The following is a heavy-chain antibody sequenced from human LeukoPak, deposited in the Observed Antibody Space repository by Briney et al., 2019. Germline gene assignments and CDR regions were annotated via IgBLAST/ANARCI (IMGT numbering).Heavy chain of an antibody. J-gene: IGHJ4*02. D-gene: IGHD4/OR15-4a*01. V-gene: IGHV3-30*02. CDR1: GFTFSTYG. Sequence: GGSLRLSCAASGFTFSTYGVHWVRQAPGKGLEWVAFIRNDGSNEYYADSVKGRSTISRDNSKNTLYLQMNSLRAEDTALYYCAKDANMGWSYFDYWGQGTLVTVSS. CDR3: AKDANMGWSYFDY. CDR2: IRNDGSNE.